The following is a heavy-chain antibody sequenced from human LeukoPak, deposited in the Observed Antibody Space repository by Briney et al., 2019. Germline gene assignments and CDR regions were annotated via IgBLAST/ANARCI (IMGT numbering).Heavy chain of an antibody. Sequence: SETLSLTCTVSGGSISRSSYYWGWIRQPPGKGLEWIGSIYYSGSTYYNPSLKSRVTISVDTSKNQFSLKLSSVTAADTAAYYCARRAAAVIDAFDIWGQGTMVTVSS. CDR2: IYYSGST. V-gene: IGHV4-39*01. D-gene: IGHD6-13*01. CDR3: ARRAAAVIDAFDI. CDR1: GGSISRSSYY. J-gene: IGHJ3*02.